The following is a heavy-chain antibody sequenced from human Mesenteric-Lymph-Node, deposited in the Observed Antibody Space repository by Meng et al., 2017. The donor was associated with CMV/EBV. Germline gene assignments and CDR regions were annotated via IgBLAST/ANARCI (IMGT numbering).Heavy chain of an antibody. CDR3: AHRGYGDYGLSY. V-gene: IGHV2-5*02. Sequence: FSGSSLGTSGVGVGWIRQPPGEALEWLALIYWDDEQRYNPSLKSRLTITKDTSKNQVVLTMTNMDPVDTATYYCAHRGYGDYGLSYWGQGTLVTVSS. J-gene: IGHJ4*02. CDR2: IYWDDEQ. CDR1: GSSLGTSGVG. D-gene: IGHD4-17*01.